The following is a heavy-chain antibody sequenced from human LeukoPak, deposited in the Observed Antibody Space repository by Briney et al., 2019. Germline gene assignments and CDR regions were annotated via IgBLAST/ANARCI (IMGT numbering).Heavy chain of an antibody. D-gene: IGHD1-1*01. CDR1: GGSISAYY. CDR2: ISYSGST. CDR3: ARHSANWHPDS. Sequence: KSSGTLSLTCTVSGGSISAYYWSWIRQPPGKGLGWIGYISYSGSTNFNPSLKSRVNMSVASSKSQFSLKLSSVTAADTAVYYCARHSANWHPDSWGQGTLVTVSS. V-gene: IGHV4-59*08. J-gene: IGHJ4*02.